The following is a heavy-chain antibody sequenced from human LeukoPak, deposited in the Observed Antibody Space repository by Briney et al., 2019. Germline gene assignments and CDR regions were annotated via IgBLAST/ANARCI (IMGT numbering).Heavy chain of an antibody. CDR3: ARGSTHQYDGIGYYYGD. Sequence: GGSLRLSCATSGFTFSSYSMNWVRQAPGKGLEWVSSISSSSYIYYAETVKGRFTISRDNSRNSLDLQMNSLRAEDTAVYYCARGSTHQYDGIGYYYGDWGQGILVTVSS. D-gene: IGHD3-22*01. CDR1: GFTFSSYS. J-gene: IGHJ4*02. V-gene: IGHV3-21*01. CDR2: ISSSSYI.